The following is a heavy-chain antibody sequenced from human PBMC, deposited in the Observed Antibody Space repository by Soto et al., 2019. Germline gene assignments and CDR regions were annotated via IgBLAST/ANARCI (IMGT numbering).Heavy chain of an antibody. Sequence: QIQLVESGGDVVQPGKSLRLSCAASGFNFGFFGMHWVRQAPGKGLEWVAFISGDGINTQYADSVRGRFTLSRDYSRKTMYLQMDSVGDEDTALYYCARGNRSFDFDSWGLGTLVTVSS. CDR1: GFNFGFFG. CDR2: ISGDGINT. CDR3: ARGNRSFDFDS. D-gene: IGHD1-26*01. V-gene: IGHV3-30*03. J-gene: IGHJ4*02.